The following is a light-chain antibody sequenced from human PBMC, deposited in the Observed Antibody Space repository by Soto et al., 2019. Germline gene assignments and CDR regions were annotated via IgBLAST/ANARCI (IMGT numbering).Light chain of an antibody. V-gene: IGKV1-16*01. CDR2: AAS. J-gene: IGKJ5*01. CDR3: QHYNGYPQI. CDR1: QPISNY. Sequence: DIQMTQSPSSLSASVGDRVTITCRASQPISNYLNWYQQKPGKAPKLMIYAASSLQSGVPPRFSGSGSGTDCTLAISSLQPEDVATYYCQHYNGYPQIFGQGTRLEIK.